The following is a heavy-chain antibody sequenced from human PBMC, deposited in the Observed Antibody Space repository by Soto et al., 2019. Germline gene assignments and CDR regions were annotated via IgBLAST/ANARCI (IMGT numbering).Heavy chain of an antibody. D-gene: IGHD6-13*01. V-gene: IGHV3-23*01. Sequence: EVQLLESGGGLVQPGGSLKLSCAASGFPFSGYSLSWVRQTPGKGLEWVAGISGTGYSKYHADSVMGRFSISRDNFKSTVYLELNSLRAEDTALYYCANSRGASRPTYFFHLWGQGTLVTVSS. CDR1: GFPFSGYS. CDR2: ISGTGYSK. CDR3: ANSRGASRPTYFFHL. J-gene: IGHJ4*02.